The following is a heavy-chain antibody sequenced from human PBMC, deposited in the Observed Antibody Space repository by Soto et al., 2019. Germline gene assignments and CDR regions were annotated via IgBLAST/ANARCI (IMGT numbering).Heavy chain of an antibody. CDR3: ARDYAYAIDY. D-gene: IGHD2-2*01. Sequence: EVQLVESGGGLVQPGGSLRLSCAASGFTFSSYTMNWFRQAPGKGLEWISYIDHSGSITYYADSVKGRFTISRDNAKNSLYLQLSSLRLEDTAVYFCARDYAYAIDYWGQGTLGTVSS. CDR1: GFTFSSYT. J-gene: IGHJ4*02. CDR2: IDHSGSIT. V-gene: IGHV3-48*01.